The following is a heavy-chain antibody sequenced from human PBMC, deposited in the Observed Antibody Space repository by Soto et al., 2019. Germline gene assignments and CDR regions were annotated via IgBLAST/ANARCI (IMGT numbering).Heavy chain of an antibody. Sequence: GXSXKISCKGCGYSXASHWVDWVRQMPEKGLEWIGTIYPGDSDTKYSSAFRGHVTISADTSVSTAYLQWRSLEATDSAIYYCARYSGSYWHYLDFWGKGTLVTV. CDR1: GYSXASHW. D-gene: IGHD1-26*01. CDR2: IYPGDSDT. J-gene: IGHJ4*02. V-gene: IGHV5-51*01. CDR3: ARYSGSYWHYLDF.